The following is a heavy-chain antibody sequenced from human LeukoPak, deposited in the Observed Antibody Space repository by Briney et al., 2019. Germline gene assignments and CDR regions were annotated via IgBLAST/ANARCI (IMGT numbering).Heavy chain of an antibody. Sequence: ASVKVSCKASGYTFTGYYIHWVRQAPGQGPEWMGWINPNSGGTDYAQRFQGRVTMTRDTSINTAYMELSRLRSDDTAVYYCASLDFWSGYYALAFDYWGQGTLVTVSS. CDR1: GYTFTGYY. CDR2: INPNSGGT. V-gene: IGHV1-2*02. J-gene: IGHJ4*02. D-gene: IGHD3-3*01. CDR3: ASLDFWSGYYALAFDY.